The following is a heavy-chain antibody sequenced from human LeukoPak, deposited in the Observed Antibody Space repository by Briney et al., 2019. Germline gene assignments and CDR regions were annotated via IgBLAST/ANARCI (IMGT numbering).Heavy chain of an antibody. CDR3: ARSRCSDSTSCYYFFFFDS. CDR1: GYTFTSYG. J-gene: IGHJ4*02. D-gene: IGHD2-2*01. CDR2: ISAYNGNT. Sequence: VASVKVSCKASGYTFTSYGISWVRQAPGQGLEWMGWISAYNGNTNYAQKLQGRVTMTTDTSTSTAYLELRSLRSDDTAVYYCARSRCSDSTSCYYFFFFDSWGQGSLVTVSS. V-gene: IGHV1-18*01.